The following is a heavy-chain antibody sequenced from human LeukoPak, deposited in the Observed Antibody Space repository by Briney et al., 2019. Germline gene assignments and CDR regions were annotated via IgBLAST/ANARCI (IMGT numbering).Heavy chain of an antibody. CDR1: GFTFSSYG. Sequence: GRSLRLSCAASGFTFSSYGMHWVRQAPGKGLEWVAFIRYDGSNKYYADSVKGRFTISRDNSKNTLYLQMNSLRAEDTAVYYCAKTVGARYYYYYMDVWGKGTTVTISS. J-gene: IGHJ6*03. D-gene: IGHD1-26*01. CDR3: AKTVGARYYYYYMDV. CDR2: IRYDGSNK. V-gene: IGHV3-30*02.